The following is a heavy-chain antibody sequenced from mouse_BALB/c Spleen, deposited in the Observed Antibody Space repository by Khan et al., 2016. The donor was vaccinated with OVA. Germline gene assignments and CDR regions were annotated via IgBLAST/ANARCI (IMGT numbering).Heavy chain of an antibody. CDR1: GYSFTGYF. Sequence: VQLKESGPELVRPGASVKISCKASGYSFTGYFMNWVMQSHGKSLEWIGRINPHIGETFYNQRFKDKATLTVDEAYSTAHMELRSLASEDSAVYYCTRIYRSDFDYWGQGTTLTVSA. D-gene: IGHD1-1*01. CDR2: INPHIGET. J-gene: IGHJ2*01. V-gene: IGHV1-20*02. CDR3: TRIYRSDFDY.